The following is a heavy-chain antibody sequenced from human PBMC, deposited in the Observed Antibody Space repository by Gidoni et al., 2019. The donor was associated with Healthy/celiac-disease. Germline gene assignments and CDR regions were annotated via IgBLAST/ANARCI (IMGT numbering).Heavy chain of an antibody. D-gene: IGHD2-21*01. CDR2: IYSGGST. V-gene: IGHV3-53*02. Sequence: EVQLVETGGGLIQPGGSLRLSCAASGFTVSSNYMSWVRQAPGKGLEWVSVIYSGGSTYYADSVKGRFTISRDNSKNTLYLQMNSLRAEDTAVYYCARYYPPRGGIVVVIQDWYFDLWGRGTLVTVSS. CDR3: ARYYPPRGGIVVVIQDWYFDL. J-gene: IGHJ2*01. CDR1: GFTVSSNY.